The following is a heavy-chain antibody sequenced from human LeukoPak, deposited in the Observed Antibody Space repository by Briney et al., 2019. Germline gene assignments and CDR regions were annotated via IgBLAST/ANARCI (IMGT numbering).Heavy chain of an antibody. Sequence: VASVKVSCKASGYRFTTDMYTIHWLRQAPGHRLEWMGWINAGNGNTKYSQKFQGRVTITGDTSARTVYMEVSSLVSEDTAVYYCARDSDSSGWSWVYWGQGNLVTVSS. CDR2: INAGNGNT. CDR1: GYRFTTDMYT. V-gene: IGHV1-3*01. D-gene: IGHD6-19*01. CDR3: ARDSDSSGWSWVY. J-gene: IGHJ4*02.